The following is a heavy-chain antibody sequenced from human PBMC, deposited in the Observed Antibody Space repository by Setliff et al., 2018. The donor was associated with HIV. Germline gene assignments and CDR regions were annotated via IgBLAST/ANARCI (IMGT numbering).Heavy chain of an antibody. CDR1: GYTFTNYG. CDR3: ARGYSSSSSYYYGMDV. Sequence: GASVKVSCKASGYTFTNYGINWVRQAPGQGLEWMGWISVHNGNTNFAQNVPGRVTMTTDTSTSTAYMEVRSLRSDGTAVYYCARGYSSSSSYYYGMDVWGQGTTVTVSS. V-gene: IGHV1-18*01. D-gene: IGHD6-6*01. CDR2: ISVHNGNT. J-gene: IGHJ6*02.